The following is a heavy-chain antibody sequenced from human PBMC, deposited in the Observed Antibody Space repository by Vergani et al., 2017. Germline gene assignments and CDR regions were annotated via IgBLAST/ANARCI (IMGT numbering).Heavy chain of an antibody. D-gene: IGHD3-3*01. CDR3: ARGVYDFWSGYYGPNWFDP. V-gene: IGHV3-74*01. Sequence: EVQLVESGGGLVQPGGSLRLSCAASGFTFSSYWMHWVRQAPGKGLVWVSRINSDGSSTSYADSVKGRFTISRDNAKNTLYLQMNSLRAEDTAVYYCARGVYDFWSGYYGPNWFDPWGQGTLVTVSS. J-gene: IGHJ5*02. CDR2: INSDGSST. CDR1: GFTFSSYW.